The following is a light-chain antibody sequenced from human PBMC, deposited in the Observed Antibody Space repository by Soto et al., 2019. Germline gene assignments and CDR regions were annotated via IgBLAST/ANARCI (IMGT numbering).Light chain of an antibody. CDR1: QSVSSN. Sequence: EIVMTQSPATLSVSPGERATLSCRASQSVSSNLAWYQQKPGQAPRLLIYGASTRATGIPVRFSGSMSGTEFTLTISSLQSEDFAVYFCHQYNDGVRTFGQGTKV. CDR2: GAS. CDR3: HQYNDGVRT. V-gene: IGKV3-15*01. J-gene: IGKJ1*01.